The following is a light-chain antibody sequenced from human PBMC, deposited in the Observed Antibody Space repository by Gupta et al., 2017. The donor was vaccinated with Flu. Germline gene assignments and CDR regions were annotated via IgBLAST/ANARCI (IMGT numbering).Light chain of an antibody. CDR3: QSYDSSLSGYYV. CDR2: GNS. Sequence: QSVLTQPPSVSGAPGQRVTISCTGSSSNIRAGYDVHWYQQLPGTPPKLLIYGNSNRPSGVPDRFSGSKSGTSASLAITGLQAEDEADYYCQSYDSSLSGYYVFGTGTKVTVL. V-gene: IGLV1-40*01. CDR1: SSNIRAGYD. J-gene: IGLJ1*01.